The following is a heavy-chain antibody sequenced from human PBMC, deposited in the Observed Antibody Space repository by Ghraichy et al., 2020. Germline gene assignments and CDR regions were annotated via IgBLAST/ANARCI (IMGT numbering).Heavy chain of an antibody. D-gene: IGHD2-2*01. J-gene: IGHJ4*02. CDR1: GLNFRSQW. CDR2: INEDGSNK. Sequence: GESLNISCVGSGLNFRSQWMTWVRQAPGKGLEWVANINEDGSNKYYVDSLRGRFTISRDNAKNSLYLQVSSLRAEDTAVYYCGTVGCSTTNCPLVNYWGQGTLVTVSS. CDR3: GTVGCSTTNCPLVNY. V-gene: IGHV3-7*01.